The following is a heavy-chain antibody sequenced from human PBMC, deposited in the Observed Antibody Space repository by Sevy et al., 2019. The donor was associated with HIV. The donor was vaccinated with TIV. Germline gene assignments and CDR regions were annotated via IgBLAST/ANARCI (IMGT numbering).Heavy chain of an antibody. CDR3: VRQAGYSGGYHAVGRFDP. J-gene: IGHJ5*02. V-gene: IGHV5-51*01. Sequence: GESLKISCTASGFTFTDYWIGWVRQMPGKGLEWMGNIYPGDSDTKYHRSFEGQVTISADKSIKTVYLQYSSLKASDTAMYYCVRQAGYSGGYHAVGRFDPWGQGTLVTVSS. CDR1: GFTFTDYW. D-gene: IGHD1-26*01. CDR2: IYPGDSDT.